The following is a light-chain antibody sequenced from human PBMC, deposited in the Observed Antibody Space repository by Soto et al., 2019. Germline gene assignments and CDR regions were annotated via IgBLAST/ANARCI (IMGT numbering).Light chain of an antibody. V-gene: IGKV1-5*03. CDR2: KAS. CDR3: QQYNSYSTIT. CDR1: QSISSW. Sequence: DIQMTQSPSTLSASVGDRVSITCRASQSISSWLAWYQQKPGKAPTLLIYKASSLESGVPSRFSGSGSGTEFTLTISSLQPDDFATYYCQQYNSYSTITFGQGTRLEI. J-gene: IGKJ5*01.